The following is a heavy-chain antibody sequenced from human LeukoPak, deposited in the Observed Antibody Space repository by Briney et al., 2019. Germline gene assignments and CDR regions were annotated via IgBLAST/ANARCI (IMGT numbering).Heavy chain of an antibody. Sequence: PGGSLRLSCAASGFTFDDYAMHWVRQAPGKGLEWVSLISGDDGSTYYADSVKGRFTISRDNSKNTLYLQMNSLRAEDTAVYYCAKGDDYGSEAFDIWGQGTMVTVSS. J-gene: IGHJ3*02. D-gene: IGHD4-17*01. V-gene: IGHV3-43*02. CDR1: GFTFDDYA. CDR2: ISGDDGST. CDR3: AKGDDYGSEAFDI.